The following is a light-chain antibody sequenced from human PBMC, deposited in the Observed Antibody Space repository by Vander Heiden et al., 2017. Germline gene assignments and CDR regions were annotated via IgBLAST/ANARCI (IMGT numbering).Light chain of an antibody. Sequence: EIVMTQSPATLSVSPGERATLSCRASQSVSSNLAWYQQKPGQAPRLLIYGASTRATGIPARFSGRGSGTQFTLTISSLQSEDFAVYYWQQYNNWPTFGRGTKVEIK. CDR3: QQYNNWPT. CDR1: QSVSSN. V-gene: IGKV3-15*01. J-gene: IGKJ1*01. CDR2: GAS.